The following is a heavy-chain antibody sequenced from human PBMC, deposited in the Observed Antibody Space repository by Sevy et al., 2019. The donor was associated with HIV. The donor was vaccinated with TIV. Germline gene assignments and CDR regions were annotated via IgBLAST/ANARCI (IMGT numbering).Heavy chain of an antibody. Sequence: GGSLRLSCAASGFTFSSYAMHWVRQAPGKGLEWVAVISYDGSNKYYADSVKGRFTISRDNSKNTLYLQMNSLRAEDTAVYCCARDFMGYFDYWGQGTLVTVSS. CDR1: GFTFSSYA. CDR3: ARDFMGYFDY. J-gene: IGHJ4*02. CDR2: ISYDGSNK. V-gene: IGHV3-30-3*01.